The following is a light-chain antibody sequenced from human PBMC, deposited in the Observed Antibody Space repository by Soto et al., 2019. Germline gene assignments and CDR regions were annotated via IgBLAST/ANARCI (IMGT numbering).Light chain of an antibody. J-gene: IGLJ1*01. CDR2: EVS. V-gene: IGLV2-8*01. Sequence: QSVLTQPPSASGSPGQSVTISCDGTSSDVGGYNYVSWYQQCPGKVPKLMIYEVSERPSGVPDRFSGSKSGNTASLTVSGLQAEDEADYYCLSYADTAYVFGTGTKVTVL. CDR1: SSDVGGYNY. CDR3: LSYADTAYV.